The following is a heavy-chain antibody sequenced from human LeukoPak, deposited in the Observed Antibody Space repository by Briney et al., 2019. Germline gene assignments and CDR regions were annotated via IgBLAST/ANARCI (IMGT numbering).Heavy chain of an antibody. J-gene: IGHJ4*02. CDR3: ARPGQSNWWVYFNF. CDR1: GGSSSSYY. CDR2: IHSSGST. Sequence: SETLSLTCTVSGGSSSSYYWSWIRQPPGKGLERIGYIHSSGSTNYNPSLKSRLTMSVDTSKNQFSLKLYSVTAADTAVYYCARPGQSNWWVYFNFWGQGTLVTVSS. D-gene: IGHD2-15*01. V-gene: IGHV4-4*09.